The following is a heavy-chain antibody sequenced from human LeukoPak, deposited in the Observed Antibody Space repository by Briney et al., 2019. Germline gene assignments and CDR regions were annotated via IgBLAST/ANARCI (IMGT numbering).Heavy chain of an antibody. V-gene: IGHV3-23*01. Sequence: GGSLRLSCVASGLTFNSHSMSWVRQAPGMGLEWVSVVSTNGDVTFYADSVKGRFTISRDNSRNTLFLQMNGLRAEDTAVYYCAKLSLSGRSQSADYWGQGTLVTVSS. CDR3: AKLSLSGRSQSADY. D-gene: IGHD3-10*01. J-gene: IGHJ4*02. CDR1: GLTFNSHS. CDR2: VSTNGDVT.